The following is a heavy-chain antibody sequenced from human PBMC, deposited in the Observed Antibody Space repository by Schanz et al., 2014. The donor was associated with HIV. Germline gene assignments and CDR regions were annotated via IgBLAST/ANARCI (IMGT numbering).Heavy chain of an antibody. D-gene: IGHD5-18*01. V-gene: IGHV3-23*01. CDR1: GFTFSSYA. Sequence: EVQLLESGGGLVQPGGSLRLSCAASGFTFSSYAMSWVRQAPGKGLEWVSTISASGGSTYYADSVLARFTISRDNSKNTLFLQINGLRAEDTAVYFCAVLWIQPPFDYWGQGTLVTVSS. CDR3: AVLWIQPPFDY. J-gene: IGHJ4*02. CDR2: ISASGGST.